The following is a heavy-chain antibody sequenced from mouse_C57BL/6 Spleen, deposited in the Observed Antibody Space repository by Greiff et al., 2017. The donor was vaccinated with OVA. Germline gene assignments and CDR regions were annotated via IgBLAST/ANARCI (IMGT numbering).Heavy chain of an antibody. D-gene: IGHD1-1*01. CDR1: GYTFTSYW. CDR2: IDPNSGGT. CDR3: ARRSSYGSSYDYAMDY. V-gene: IGHV1-72*01. J-gene: IGHJ4*01. Sequence: QVQLQQPGAELVKPGASVKLSCKASGYTFTSYWMHWVKQRPGRGLEWIGRIDPNSGGTKYNEKFKSKATLTVDKPSSTAYMQRSSLTSEDSAVYYCARRSSYGSSYDYAMDYWGQGTSVTVSS.